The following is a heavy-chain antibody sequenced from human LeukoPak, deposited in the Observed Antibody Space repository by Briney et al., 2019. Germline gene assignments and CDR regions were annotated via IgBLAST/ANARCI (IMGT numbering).Heavy chain of an antibody. Sequence: PGGSLRLSCAASGFTFSSYGMHWVRQAPGKGLEWVTFIRYDGSNKYYADSVKGRFTISRDNSKNTLNLHMNSLRAEDTAVYYCAKDAVASYDSSGYYYSYWGQGTLVTVSS. CDR3: AKDAVASYDSSGYYYSY. D-gene: IGHD3-22*01. J-gene: IGHJ4*02. CDR1: GFTFSSYG. V-gene: IGHV3-30*02. CDR2: IRYDGSNK.